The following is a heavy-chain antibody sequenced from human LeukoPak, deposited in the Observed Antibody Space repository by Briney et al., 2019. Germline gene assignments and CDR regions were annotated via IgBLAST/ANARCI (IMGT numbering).Heavy chain of an antibody. D-gene: IGHD3/OR15-3a*01. Sequence: GGSLRLSCAASGFSYYTSWMSWVRQAPGKGLEWVANIKEDGSEKYYVDSVKGRFTISRDNAKGSLYLQMNSLRAADTAVYYCGTHAGRTGSDDWGQGTLVTVSS. V-gene: IGHV3-7*03. J-gene: IGHJ4*02. CDR2: IKEDGSEK. CDR3: GTHAGRTGSDD. CDR1: GFSYYTSW.